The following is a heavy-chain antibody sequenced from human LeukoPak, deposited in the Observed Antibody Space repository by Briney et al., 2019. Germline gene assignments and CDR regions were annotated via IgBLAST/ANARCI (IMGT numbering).Heavy chain of an antibody. Sequence: PGGALRLSCAASGFTFSGSAMHWVGQASGKGLDWVGRIRSNTNSYATAYAASVKGRFTIPRDGQENKAELKMNSIKEEDTDMIHCTGVVGATTMWGQGTMVTVSS. CDR2: IRSNTNSYAT. CDR3: TGVVGATTM. D-gene: IGHD1-26*01. V-gene: IGHV3-73*01. CDR1: GFTFSGSA. J-gene: IGHJ3*01.